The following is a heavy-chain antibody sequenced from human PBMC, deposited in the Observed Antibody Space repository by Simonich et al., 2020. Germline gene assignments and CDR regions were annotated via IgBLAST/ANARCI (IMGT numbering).Heavy chain of an antibody. CDR3: ARVGYSNYYYYGMDV. D-gene: IGHD6-13*01. CDR2: SYHSGDT. J-gene: IGHJ6*02. Sequence: QVQLQESGPGLVKPSETLSLTCAVSGYSISSGYYWGWIRQPPGKGLEWIGSSYHSGDTYYNPSLKSRVTISVDTSKNRFSLKLSSVTAADTAVYYCARVGYSNYYYYGMDVWGQGTTVTVSS. V-gene: IGHV4-38-2*01. CDR1: GYSISSGYY.